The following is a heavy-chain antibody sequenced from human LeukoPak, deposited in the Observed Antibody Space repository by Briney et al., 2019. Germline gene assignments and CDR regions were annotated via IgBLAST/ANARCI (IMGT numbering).Heavy chain of an antibody. CDR1: GFTFSSYG. J-gene: IGHJ6*03. V-gene: IGHV3-30*02. Sequence: PGGSLRLSCAASGFTFSSYGMHWVRQAPGKGLEWVAFIRYDGSNKYYADSVKGRFTISRDNSKNTLYLQMNSLRAEDTAAYYCAKGGGSYYHYYYMDVWGKGTTVTVSS. D-gene: IGHD1-26*01. CDR2: IRYDGSNK. CDR3: AKGGGSYYHYYYMDV.